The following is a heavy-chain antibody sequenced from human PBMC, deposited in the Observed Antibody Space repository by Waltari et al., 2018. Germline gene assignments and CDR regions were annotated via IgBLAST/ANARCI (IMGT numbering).Heavy chain of an antibody. V-gene: IGHV4-39*07. Sequence: QLQLQESGPGLVKPSETLSLTCTVSGGSISSSSYYWGWIRQPPGKGLEWIGSIYYSGSTYYNTSLKSRVNISVDTSKNQFSLKLSSVTAADTAVYYCAWGTAVTTGDYWGQGTLVTVSS. CDR1: GGSISSSSYY. D-gene: IGHD4-17*01. CDR3: AWGTAVTTGDY. CDR2: IYYSGST. J-gene: IGHJ4*02.